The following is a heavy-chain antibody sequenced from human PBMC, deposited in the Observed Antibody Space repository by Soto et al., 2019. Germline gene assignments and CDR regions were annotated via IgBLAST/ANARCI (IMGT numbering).Heavy chain of an antibody. CDR1: GFTFSSYA. CDR2: ISRSGDST. D-gene: IGHD6-19*01. CDR3: AKTEKCNTQSSGCANRFDY. Sequence: EVQLLESGGGLVQPGGSLRLSCAASGFTFSSYAMTWVRQAPGKGLEWVSTISRSGDSTYYRDSVKGRFTISRDNSKNPVYLQMNSLRAEDTAGYYCAKTEKCNTQSSGCANRFDYWGQGNLVTASS. J-gene: IGHJ4*02. V-gene: IGHV3-23*01.